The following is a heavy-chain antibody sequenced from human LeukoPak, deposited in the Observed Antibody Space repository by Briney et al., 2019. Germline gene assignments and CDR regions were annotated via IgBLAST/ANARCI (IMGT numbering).Heavy chain of an antibody. D-gene: IGHD3-22*01. CDR1: GYTFTSYY. Sequence: ASVKVSCKASGYTFTSYYMHWVRQAPGQGLEWMGIINPSGGSTSYAQKFQGRVTMTRDTSTSTVYMELSSLRSEDTAVYYCARGVGVVVTHNRFDPWGQGTLVTVSS. J-gene: IGHJ5*02. V-gene: IGHV1-46*01. CDR2: INPSGGST. CDR3: ARGVGVVVTHNRFDP.